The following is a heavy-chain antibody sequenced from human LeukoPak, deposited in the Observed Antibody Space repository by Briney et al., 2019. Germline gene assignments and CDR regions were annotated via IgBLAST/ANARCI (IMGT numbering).Heavy chain of an antibody. J-gene: IGHJ4*02. CDR1: GGSISGGAYY. CDR3: SRHAKTYYGSGSYSTNFDY. V-gene: IGHV4-30-4*08. Sequence: SETLSLTCTVSGGSISGGAYYWSWIRQHPGKGLEWIGYIYYSGNTYYNPSLKSRVAISVDTSKNQFSLKLSSVTAADTAVYYCSRHAKTYYGSGSYSTNFDYWGQGTLVTVSS. CDR2: IYYSGNT. D-gene: IGHD3-10*01.